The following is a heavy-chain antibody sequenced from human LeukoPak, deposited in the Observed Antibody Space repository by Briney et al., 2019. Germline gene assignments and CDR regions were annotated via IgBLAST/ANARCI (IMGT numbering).Heavy chain of an antibody. CDR1: ALSFGKVA. D-gene: IGHD5-12*01. Sequence: RLSCGGRALSFGKVAMKVVAEASRKELEWVSTIIGSSGSTFYADSVKGRFTISKDTSKNTLYLHMSSLRADDTAVYYCAKGGYDYVEVAYFDYWGQGTLVTVSS. J-gene: IGHJ4*02. CDR3: AKGGYDYVEVAYFDY. V-gene: IGHV3-23*01. CDR2: IIGSSGST.